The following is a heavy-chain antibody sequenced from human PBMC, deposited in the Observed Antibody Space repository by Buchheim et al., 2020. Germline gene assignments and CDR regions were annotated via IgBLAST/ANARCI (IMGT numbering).Heavy chain of an antibody. Sequence: QVQLVQSGAEVKKPGASVKVSCKASGYTFTGYYMHWVRQAPGQGLEWMGRINPNSGGTNYAQKFQGRVTMTRDTSISTAYMELSSLRSEDTAVYYCARREYYYYSSGYYVYYFDYWGQGTL. D-gene: IGHD3-22*01. CDR3: ARREYYYYSSGYYVYYFDY. CDR1: GYTFTGYY. CDR2: INPNSGGT. J-gene: IGHJ4*02. V-gene: IGHV1-2*06.